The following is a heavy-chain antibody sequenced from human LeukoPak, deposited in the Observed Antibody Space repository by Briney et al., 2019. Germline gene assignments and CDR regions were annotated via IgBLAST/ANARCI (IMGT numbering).Heavy chain of an antibody. V-gene: IGHV3-23*01. CDR2: ISGGGDGA. CDR3: AKDFSAGLDV. J-gene: IGHJ6*02. Sequence: GGSLRLSCAASGFSFSTCAMNWVRQAPGKGLEWVSTISGGGDGALYADSVKGRFTISRDNSKNTLYLQMNSLRAEDTAVYYCAKDFSAGLDVWGQGTTVTVSS. CDR1: GFSFSTCA. D-gene: IGHD3-10*01.